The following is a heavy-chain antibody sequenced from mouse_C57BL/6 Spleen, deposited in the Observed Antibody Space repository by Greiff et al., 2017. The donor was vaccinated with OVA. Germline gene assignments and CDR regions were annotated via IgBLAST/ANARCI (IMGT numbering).Heavy chain of an antibody. Sequence: LVESGPELVKPGASVKISCKASGYAFSSSWMNWVKQRPGKGLEWIGRIYPGDGDTNYNGKLKGKATLTADKSSSTAYMQRSSLTSEDSAVYVCAVYDYDGRNYYAMDYWGQGTSVTVSS. J-gene: IGHJ4*01. D-gene: IGHD2-4*01. V-gene: IGHV1-82*01. CDR1: GYAFSSSW. CDR3: AVYDYDGRNYYAMDY. CDR2: IYPGDGDT.